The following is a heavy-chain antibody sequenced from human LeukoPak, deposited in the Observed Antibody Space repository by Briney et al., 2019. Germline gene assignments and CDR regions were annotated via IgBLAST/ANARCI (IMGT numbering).Heavy chain of an antibody. D-gene: IGHD6-19*01. CDR1: GFTVSSNY. V-gene: IGHV3-53*01. Sequence: GGSLRLSCAASGFTVSSNYMSWVRQAPGKGLEWVSVIYSGGSTYYADSVKGRFTISRDNSKNTLYLQMNSLRAEDTAVYYCARVFYSIAVAGPFDYWGQETLVTVSS. J-gene: IGHJ4*02. CDR2: IYSGGST. CDR3: ARVFYSIAVAGPFDY.